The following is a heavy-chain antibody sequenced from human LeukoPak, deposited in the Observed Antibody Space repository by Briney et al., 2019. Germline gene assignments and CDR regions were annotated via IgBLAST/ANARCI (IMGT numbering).Heavy chain of an antibody. CDR3: TTIAPAGHFDY. CDR1: GFTFSNAW. J-gene: IGHJ4*02. CDR2: IKSKTDSGTT. Sequence: GGSLRLSCAAYGFTFSNAWMSWVRQAPGKGLEWVGRIKSKTDSGTTDYAAPVKGRFTISRDDSKNTLYLQMNSLKTEDTAVYYCTTIAPAGHFDYWGQGTLVTVSS. V-gene: IGHV3-15*01. D-gene: IGHD6-13*01.